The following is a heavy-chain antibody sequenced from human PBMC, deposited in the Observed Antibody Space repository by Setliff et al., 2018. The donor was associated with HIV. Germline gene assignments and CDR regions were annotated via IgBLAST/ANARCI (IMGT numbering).Heavy chain of an antibody. V-gene: IGHV1-2*06. D-gene: IGHD2-8*01. CDR1: GCTFTGYF. Sequence: ASVKVSCKASGCTFTGYFIHWVRQAPGQGLEWMGRVIPNSAGTNYAQKFQGRVTMTRDTSISTAYMELSRLRSDDTAVYYCATKVYCTNGVCLDAFDIWGQGTMVTVS. CDR2: VIPNSAGT. CDR3: ATKVYCTNGVCLDAFDI. J-gene: IGHJ3*02.